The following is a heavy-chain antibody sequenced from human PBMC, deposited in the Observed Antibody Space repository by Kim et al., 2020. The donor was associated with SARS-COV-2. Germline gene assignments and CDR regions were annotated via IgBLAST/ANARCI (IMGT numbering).Heavy chain of an antibody. CDR3: ARGSVDIRFDP. CDR1: GGSITSDY. CDR2: IYYTGSA. D-gene: IGHD5-12*01. J-gene: IGHJ5*02. V-gene: IGHV4-59*12. Sequence: SETLSLTCTVSGGSITSDYWSWIRQPPGKGLEWIGYIYYTGSANYHPSLKSRVTMSVDTSKNQFTLKVTSVTAADTAVYYCARGSVDIRFDPWRQGTLVT.